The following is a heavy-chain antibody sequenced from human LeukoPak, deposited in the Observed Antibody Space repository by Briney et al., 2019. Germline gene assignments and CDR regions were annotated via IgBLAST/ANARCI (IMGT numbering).Heavy chain of an antibody. D-gene: IGHD3-10*01. CDR3: ARDSGISGRTDY. Sequence: PSETLSLTCTVSGGSINSGGYWSWIRQHPGKGLEWIGYIYYSGTTYFHPSLKGRVTMSVDTSKNQFSLKLSSVTAADTAVYYCARDSGISGRTDYWGQGTLVTVSS. CDR2: IYYSGTT. V-gene: IGHV4-31*03. CDR1: GGSINSGGY. J-gene: IGHJ4*02.